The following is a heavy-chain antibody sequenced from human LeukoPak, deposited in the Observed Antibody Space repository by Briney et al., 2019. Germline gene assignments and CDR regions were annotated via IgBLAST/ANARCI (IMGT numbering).Heavy chain of an antibody. CDR2: INPSGGST. J-gene: IGHJ4*02. CDR1: GYTFTSYY. Sequence: GASVKVSCKASGYTFTSYYMHWVRQAPGQGLDWMGIINPSGGSTSYAQKFQGRVTMTRDMSTSTVYIELNSLRSDDTAVYYCARIQPNDYVPDYWGQGTLVTVSS. CDR3: ARIQPNDYVPDY. D-gene: IGHD4-17*01. V-gene: IGHV1-46*01.